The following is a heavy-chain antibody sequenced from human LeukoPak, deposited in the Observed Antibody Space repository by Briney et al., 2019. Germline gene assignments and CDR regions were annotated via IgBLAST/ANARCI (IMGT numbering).Heavy chain of an antibody. J-gene: IGHJ4*02. CDR2: IKRKTDGETT. CDR1: GLTFSNAW. Sequence: PGGSLRLSCAASGLTFSNAWMSWVRQAPGEGLEWVARIKRKTDGETTEYVAPVKGRFTISRDDSKNTVYLQLNSLKTEDTGVYYCATASFALFYWGQGTLVTVSS. CDR3: ATASFALFY. V-gene: IGHV3-15*01.